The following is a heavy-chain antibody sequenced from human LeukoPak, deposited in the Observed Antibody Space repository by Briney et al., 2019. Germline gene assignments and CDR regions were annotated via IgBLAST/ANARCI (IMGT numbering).Heavy chain of an antibody. CDR2: ISSGRTSI. Sequence: PGGSLRLSCAASGFTFSSFGMHWARQAPGKGLEWLSSISSGRTSIYYADSVKGRFTISRDNAKKSLYLQMNSLRAEDTAVYYCARGEKDSAFDYWGQGTLVTVSS. V-gene: IGHV3-21*01. D-gene: IGHD5-18*01. J-gene: IGHJ4*02. CDR3: ARGEKDSAFDY. CDR1: GFTFSSFG.